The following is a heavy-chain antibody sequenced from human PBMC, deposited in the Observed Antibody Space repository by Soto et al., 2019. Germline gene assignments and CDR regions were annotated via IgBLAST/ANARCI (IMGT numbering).Heavy chain of an antibody. J-gene: IGHJ4*02. CDR3: ASDRYDILTGYYFYFDH. CDR1: GFTFSNSD. CDR2: ISRSGSIK. D-gene: IGHD3-9*01. Sequence: GSLRLSCTASGFTFSNSDLNWVRQAPGKGLEWVSHISRSGSIKYYADSVKGRFTISRDNVKNSLYLQMNSLRVEDTAVYYCASDRYDILTGYYFYFDHWGQGTQVTVSS. V-gene: IGHV3-48*03.